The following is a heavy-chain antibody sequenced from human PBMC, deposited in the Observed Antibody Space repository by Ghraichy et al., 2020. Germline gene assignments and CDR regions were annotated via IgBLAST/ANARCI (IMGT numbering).Heavy chain of an antibody. CDR1: GFTFDDYA. D-gene: IGHD3-22*01. Sequence: GGSLRLSCAASGFTFDDYAMHWVRQAPGKGLEWVSGISWNSGSIGYADSVKGRFTISRDNAKNSLYLQMNSLRAEDTALYYCAKTYYYDSSGYFGVGAFDIWGQGTMVTVSS. CDR3: AKTYYYDSSGYFGVGAFDI. CDR2: ISWNSGSI. V-gene: IGHV3-9*01. J-gene: IGHJ3*02.